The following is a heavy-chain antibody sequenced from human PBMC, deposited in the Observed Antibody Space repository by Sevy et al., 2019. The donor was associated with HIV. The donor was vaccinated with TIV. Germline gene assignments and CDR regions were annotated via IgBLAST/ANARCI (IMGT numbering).Heavy chain of an antibody. V-gene: IGHV1-24*01. CDR3: ATDRRSSWTPSYFDY. D-gene: IGHD6-13*01. Sequence: ASVKVSCKVSGYTITELSMHWVRQAPGKGLEWMGGFDPEDGETIYAQKFQGRVTMTEDTSTDTAYMELSSLRSEDTAVYYCATDRRSSWTPSYFDYWGQGTLVTVSS. J-gene: IGHJ4*02. CDR2: FDPEDGET. CDR1: GYTITELS.